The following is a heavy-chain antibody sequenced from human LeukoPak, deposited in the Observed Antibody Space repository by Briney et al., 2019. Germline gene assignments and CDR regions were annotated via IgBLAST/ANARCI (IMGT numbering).Heavy chain of an antibody. CDR2: MSYDGSNK. D-gene: IGHD5-18*01. V-gene: IGHV3-30-3*01. CDR1: GFTFSSYA. J-gene: IGHJ4*02. CDR3: ARSMTAMVVFLAFDY. Sequence: GGSLRLSCAASGFTFSSYAMHWVRQAPGRGLEWVAVMSYDGSNKYYADSVKGRFTISRDNSKDTMYLQMNSLRPEDTAMYYCARSMTAMVVFLAFDYWGQGTLVTVSS.